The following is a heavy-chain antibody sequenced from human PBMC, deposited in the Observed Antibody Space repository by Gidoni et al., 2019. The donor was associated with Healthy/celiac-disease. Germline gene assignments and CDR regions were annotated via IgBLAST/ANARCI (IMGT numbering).Heavy chain of an antibody. CDR1: GFTFSSYG. CDR3: ARGKQLVPDAFDI. CDR2: IWYDGSNK. V-gene: IGHV3-33*01. J-gene: IGHJ3*02. Sequence: QVQLVESGGGVVQPGRSLRPSCAASGFTFSSYGMHWVRQAPGKGLGWVAVIWYDGSNKYYADSVKGRFTISRDNSKNTLYLQMNSLRAEDTAVYYCARGKQLVPDAFDIWGQGTMVTVFS. D-gene: IGHD6-6*01.